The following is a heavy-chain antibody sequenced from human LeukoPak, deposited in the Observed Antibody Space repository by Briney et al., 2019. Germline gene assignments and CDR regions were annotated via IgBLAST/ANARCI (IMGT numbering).Heavy chain of an antibody. CDR2: ISAYNGNT. V-gene: IGHV1-18*01. CDR1: GYTFTSYG. CDR3: ARGLTIFGVVIYGY. D-gene: IGHD3-3*01. J-gene: IGHJ4*02. Sequence: ASVKVSCKASGYTFTSYGISWVRQAPGQGLEWMGWISAYNGNTNYAQKLQGRVTMTTDTSTSTAYMELRSLRSDDTAVYYCARGLTIFGVVIYGYWGQGTLVTVSS.